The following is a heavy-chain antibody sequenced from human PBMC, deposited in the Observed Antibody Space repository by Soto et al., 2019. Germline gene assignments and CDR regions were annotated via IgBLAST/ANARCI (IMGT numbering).Heavy chain of an antibody. V-gene: IGHV4-59*08. D-gene: IGHD5-18*01. CDR2: IYYSGST. CDR1: GGSISNYY. CDR3: ARHRYSYGVYYFDY. J-gene: IGHJ4*02. Sequence: PSETLSLTCIVSGGSISNYYWSWIRQPPGKGLEWIGYIYYSGSTNYNPSLTSRVTIPVDTSKNQFSLKLSSVTAADTAVYYCARHRYSYGVYYFDYWGQGTLVTVSS.